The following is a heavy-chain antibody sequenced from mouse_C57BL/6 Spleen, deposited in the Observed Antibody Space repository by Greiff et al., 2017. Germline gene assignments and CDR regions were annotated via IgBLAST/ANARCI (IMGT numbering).Heavy chain of an antibody. V-gene: IGHV1-64*01. J-gene: IGHJ4*01. CDR2: IHPNSGST. CDR3: SRGVDSHDPFYAMDY. CDR1: GYTFTSYW. D-gene: IGHD6-1*01. Sequence: VQLQQPGAELVKPGASVKLSCKASGYTFTSYWMPWVKQRPGQGLEWIGMIHPNSGSTNYNEKFKSKATLTVDKSSSTTYMQLSSRTSEDAAVYYCSRGVDSHDPFYAMDYWGQGTSVTVSA.